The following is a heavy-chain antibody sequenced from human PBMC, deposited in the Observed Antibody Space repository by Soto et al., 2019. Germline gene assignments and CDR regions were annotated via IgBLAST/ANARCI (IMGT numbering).Heavy chain of an antibody. V-gene: IGHV3-23*01. CDR1: GFTFSSYA. CDR2: ISGSGGST. D-gene: IGHD1-26*01. CDR3: AKPKQGGSYLAWFDP. Sequence: PGGSLRLSCAASGFTFSSYAMSWVRQAPGKGLEWVSAISGSGGSTYYADSVKGRFTISRDNSKNTLYLQMNSLRAEDTAVYYCAKPKQGGSYLAWFDPWGQGTLVTVSS. J-gene: IGHJ5*02.